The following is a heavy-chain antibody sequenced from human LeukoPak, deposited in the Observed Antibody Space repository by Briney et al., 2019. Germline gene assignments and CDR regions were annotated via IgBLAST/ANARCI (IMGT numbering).Heavy chain of an antibody. D-gene: IGHD3-22*01. CDR2: IYYSGNT. CDR1: GGSISSSDYY. Sequence: SETLSLTCTVSGGSISSSDYYWSWIRQPPGKGLEWIGYIYYSGNTYYNPSLKSRVTTSVDTSKNQFSLKLSSATAADTAVYYCVSSGYSRVHWYFDLWGRGTLVTVSS. V-gene: IGHV4-30-4*01. CDR3: VSSGYSRVHWYFDL. J-gene: IGHJ2*01.